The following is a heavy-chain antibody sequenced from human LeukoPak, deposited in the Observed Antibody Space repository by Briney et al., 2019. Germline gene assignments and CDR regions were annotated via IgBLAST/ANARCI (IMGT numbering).Heavy chain of an antibody. CDR3: ARVSSHWTPVDAFDI. V-gene: IGHV4-39*07. Sequence: PSETLSLTCTVSGGSISSSSYYWGWIRQPPGKGLEWIGSINYSGFTYYNPSLKSRVTISVDTSKTQFSLNLSSVTAADTAVYYCARVSSHWTPVDAFDIWGQGTMVTVSS. CDR1: GGSISSSSYY. CDR2: INYSGFT. J-gene: IGHJ3*02. D-gene: IGHD1-1*01.